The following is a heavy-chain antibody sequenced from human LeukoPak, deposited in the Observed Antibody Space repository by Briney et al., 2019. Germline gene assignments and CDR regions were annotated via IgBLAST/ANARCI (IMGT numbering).Heavy chain of an antibody. J-gene: IGHJ4*02. CDR3: AKDAQGLVRGGIYFDF. CDR1: GFVFSIYA. V-gene: IGHV3-23*01. Sequence: GGSLRLSCATSGFVFSIYAMSWVRQAPGKGLEWVSAISASDGSTYYADSVKGRFTISRDSSKNTLYLQMNSLRAEDTALYYCAKDAQGLVRGGIYFDFWGQGSLVTVSS. D-gene: IGHD6-19*01. CDR2: ISASDGST.